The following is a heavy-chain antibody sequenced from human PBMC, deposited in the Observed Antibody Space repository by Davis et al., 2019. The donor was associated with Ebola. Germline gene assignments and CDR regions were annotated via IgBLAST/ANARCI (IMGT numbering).Heavy chain of an antibody. Sequence: PGGSLRLSCAASEFTFNSYAMHWVRQAPGKGLEWVALTRNDGSSQYYADSVRGRFSISRDNSKNTLYLQMNSLRVEDTAVYYCAKANSANGWYLGHWGQGTLVTVSS. CDR2: TRNDGSSQ. D-gene: IGHD6-19*01. CDR1: EFTFNSYA. CDR3: AKANSANGWYLGH. J-gene: IGHJ4*02. V-gene: IGHV3-30*02.